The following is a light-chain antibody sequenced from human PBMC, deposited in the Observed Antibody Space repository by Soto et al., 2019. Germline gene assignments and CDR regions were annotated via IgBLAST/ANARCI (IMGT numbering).Light chain of an antibody. CDR2: WAS. CDR3: QQYYSTPRYT. J-gene: IGKJ2*01. Sequence: DIVMTQSPDSLAVSLGERATINCKSSQSVLYSSNNKNYLAWYQQKPGQPPKLLIYWASTRDSGVPDRFSGSGSGTDFTLTISSLQAEDVAVYYCQQYYSTPRYTFGQGTKLEIK. V-gene: IGKV4-1*01. CDR1: QSVLYSSNNKNY.